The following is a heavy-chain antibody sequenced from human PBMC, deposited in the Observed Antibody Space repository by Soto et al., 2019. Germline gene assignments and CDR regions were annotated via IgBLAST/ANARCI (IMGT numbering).Heavy chain of an antibody. CDR1: GYTLTSYA. V-gene: IGHV1-3*01. J-gene: IGHJ4*02. CDR2: INAGNGNT. Sequence: GASVKVSCKASGYTLTSYAMHWVRQAPGQRLEWMGWINAGNGNTKYSQKFQGRVTITRDTSASTAYMELSSLRSEDTAVYYCAREGYCSGGSCYFFLDYWGQGTLVTVSS. D-gene: IGHD2-15*01. CDR3: AREGYCSGGSCYFFLDY.